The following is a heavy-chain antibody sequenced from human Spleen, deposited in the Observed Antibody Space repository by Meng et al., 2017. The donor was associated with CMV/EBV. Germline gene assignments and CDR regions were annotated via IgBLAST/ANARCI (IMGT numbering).Heavy chain of an antibody. J-gene: IGHJ6*02. CDR3: AKDRGDGYNYNYYGMDV. CDR2: IGTVGDT. Sequence: GGSLRLSCTASGFTFSTYDFHWVRQPTGKGLEWVSSIGTVGDTYSIGSVKGRFIISREDAKNSVYLQMNSLRAEDTAVYYCAKDRGDGYNYNYYGMDVWGQGTTVTVSS. CDR1: GFTFSTYD. D-gene: IGHD5-24*01. V-gene: IGHV3-13*01.